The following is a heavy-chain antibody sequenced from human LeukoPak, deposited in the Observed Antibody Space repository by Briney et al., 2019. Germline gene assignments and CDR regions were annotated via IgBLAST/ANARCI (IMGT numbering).Heavy chain of an antibody. D-gene: IGHD3-9*01. CDR2: IYYSGST. Sequence: SETLSLTCTVSGGSISTSSYYWGWIRQPPGKGLEWIGSIYYSGSTYYNPSLKSRVTISVDTSKNQFSLKLSSVTAADTAVYYCARHFYLVDDILTGYPTPNWFDPWGQGTLVTVSS. CDR3: ARHFYLVDDILTGYPTPNWFDP. J-gene: IGHJ5*02. CDR1: GGSISTSSYY. V-gene: IGHV4-39*01.